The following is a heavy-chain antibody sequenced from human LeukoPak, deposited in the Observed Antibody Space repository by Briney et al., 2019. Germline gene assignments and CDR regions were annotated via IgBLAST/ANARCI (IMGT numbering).Heavy chain of an antibody. J-gene: IGHJ6*02. D-gene: IGHD6-13*01. CDR1: GFTFGDYA. CDR3: TREGAAAAYGMDV. CDR2: IRRRAFGETA. Sequence: GRSLRLSCTASGFTFGDYAVSWVRRAPGRGLEWVGLIRRRAFGETADYAASVKGRFTISRDDSNSIAYLQMNSLKTEDTAVYYCTREGAAAAYGMDVWGQGTTVTVSS. V-gene: IGHV3-49*04.